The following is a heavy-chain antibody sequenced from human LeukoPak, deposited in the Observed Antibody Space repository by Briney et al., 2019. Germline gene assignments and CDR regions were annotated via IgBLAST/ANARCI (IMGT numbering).Heavy chain of an antibody. Sequence: SQTLSLTCTVSGGSISSGGYYWSWIRQHPGKGLEWIGYIYYSGSTYYSPSLKSRVTISVDTSKNQFSLKLSSVTAADTAVYYCARVSYYYDSSGPRAIDAFDIWGQGTMVTVSS. D-gene: IGHD3-22*01. V-gene: IGHV4-31*03. CDR2: IYYSGST. J-gene: IGHJ3*02. CDR1: GGSISSGGYY. CDR3: ARVSYYYDSSGPRAIDAFDI.